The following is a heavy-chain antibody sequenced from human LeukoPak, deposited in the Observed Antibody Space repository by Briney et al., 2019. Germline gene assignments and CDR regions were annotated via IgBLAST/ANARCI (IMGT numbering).Heavy chain of an antibody. Sequence: GGSLRLSCAASGFTFNDYGMSWVRQGPGKGLEWVSGINWNGGTTGYADSVRGRLTTSRDNAKNSLYLQMNSLRAEDTALYYCARDKHYYDSSNYVWGQGTLVTVSS. CDR3: ARDKHYYDSSNYV. J-gene: IGHJ4*02. D-gene: IGHD3-22*01. V-gene: IGHV3-20*04. CDR2: INWNGGTT. CDR1: GFTFNDYG.